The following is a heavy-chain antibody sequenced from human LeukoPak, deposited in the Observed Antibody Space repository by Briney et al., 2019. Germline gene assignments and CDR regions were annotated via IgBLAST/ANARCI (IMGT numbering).Heavy chain of an antibody. V-gene: IGHV5-51*01. D-gene: IGHD6-6*01. J-gene: IGHJ6*02. Sequence: GESLKISCKGPGYSFTSYWIGWVRQMPGKGLEWMGIIYPGDSDTRYSPSFQGQVTISADKSISTAYLQWSSLKASDTAMYYCARSSEDYYYGMDVWGQGTTVTVSS. CDR2: IYPGDSDT. CDR1: GYSFTSYW. CDR3: ARSSEDYYYGMDV.